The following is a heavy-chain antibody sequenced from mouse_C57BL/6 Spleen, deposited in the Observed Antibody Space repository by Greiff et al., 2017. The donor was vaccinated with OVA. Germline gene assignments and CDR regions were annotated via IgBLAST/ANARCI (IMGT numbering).Heavy chain of an antibody. V-gene: IGHV1-69*01. CDR3: AIMDY. J-gene: IGHJ4*01. CDR2: IDPSDSYT. Sequence: QVQLQQPGAELVMPGASVKLSCKASGYTFTSYWMHWVKQRPGQGLEWIGEIDPSDSYTNYNQKLKGKSTLTVDKSSSTAYMQLSSLTSEDSAVYYCAIMDYWGQGTSVTVSS. CDR1: GYTFTSYW.